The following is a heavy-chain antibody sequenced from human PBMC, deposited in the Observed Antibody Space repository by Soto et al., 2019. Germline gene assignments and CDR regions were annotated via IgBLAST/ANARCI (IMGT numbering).Heavy chain of an antibody. V-gene: IGHV3-23*01. CDR3: TRLEAVVRKPYYYYGMDV. Sequence: TGGSLRLSCAASGFTLSNYAMSWVRQAPGKGLEWVSTFSGTGGYTYYTDSVKGRFTISRDESKNTLFLHMNSLRAADTAVYYCTRLEAVVRKPYYYYGMDVWGQGTTVTVSS. D-gene: IGHD6-19*01. CDR2: FSGTGGYT. J-gene: IGHJ6*02. CDR1: GFTLSNYA.